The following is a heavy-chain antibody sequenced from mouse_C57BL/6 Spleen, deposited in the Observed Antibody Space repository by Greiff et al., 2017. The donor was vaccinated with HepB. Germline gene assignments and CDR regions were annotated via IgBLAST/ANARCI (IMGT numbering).Heavy chain of an antibody. Sequence: VQLQQPGAELVRPGTSVKLSCKASGYTFTSYWMHWVKQRPGQGLEWIGVIDPSDSYTNYNQKFKGKATLTVDTSSSTAYMQLSSLTSEDSAVYYCAREGSIVTRVYYFDYWGQGTTLTVSS. D-gene: IGHD2-5*01. CDR1: GYTFTSYW. J-gene: IGHJ2*01. CDR3: AREGSIVTRVYYFDY. CDR2: IDPSDSYT. V-gene: IGHV1-59*01.